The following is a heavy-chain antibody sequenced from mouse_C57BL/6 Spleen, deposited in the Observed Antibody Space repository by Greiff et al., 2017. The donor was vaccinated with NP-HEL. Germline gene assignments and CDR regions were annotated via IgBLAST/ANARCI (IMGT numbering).Heavy chain of an antibody. CDR2: INPGSGGT. Sequence: VQLQQSGAELVRPGTSVKVSCKASGYAFTNYLIEWVKQRPGQGLEWIGVINPGSGGTNYNEKFKGKATLTADKSSSTAYMQLRSLTSEDSAVYFCARSGITTVVEGFDYWGQGTTLTVSS. CDR1: GYAFTNYL. D-gene: IGHD1-1*01. J-gene: IGHJ2*01. CDR3: ARSGITTVVEGFDY. V-gene: IGHV1-54*01.